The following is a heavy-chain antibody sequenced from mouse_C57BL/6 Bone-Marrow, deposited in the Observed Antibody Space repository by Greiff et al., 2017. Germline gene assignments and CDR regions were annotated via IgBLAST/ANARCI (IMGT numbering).Heavy chain of an antibody. D-gene: IGHD2-5*01. Sequence: QVQLQQPGAELVKPGASVKLSCKASGYTFTSYWMHWVKQRPGPGLEWIGMIHPNSGSTNYNEKFKSKATLTVDKSSSTAYMQLSSLTSEDSAVYYCAINYDSNPYYAMDYWGQGTSVTVSS. CDR2: IHPNSGST. CDR3: AINYDSNPYYAMDY. V-gene: IGHV1-64*01. CDR1: GYTFTSYW. J-gene: IGHJ4*01.